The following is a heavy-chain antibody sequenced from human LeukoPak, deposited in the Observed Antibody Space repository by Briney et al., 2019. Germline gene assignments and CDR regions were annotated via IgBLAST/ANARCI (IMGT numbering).Heavy chain of an antibody. CDR2: ISGSGGST. CDR1: GFTFSSYA. CDR3: AKDPYDILTPNWFDP. D-gene: IGHD3-9*01. V-gene: IGHV3-23*01. J-gene: IGHJ5*02. Sequence: GGSLRLSCAASGFTFSSYAMSWVRQAPGKGLEWVSAISGSGGSTYYADSVKGRFTISRDNSENTLYLQMNSLRAEDTAVYYCAKDPYDILTPNWFDPWGQGILVTVSS.